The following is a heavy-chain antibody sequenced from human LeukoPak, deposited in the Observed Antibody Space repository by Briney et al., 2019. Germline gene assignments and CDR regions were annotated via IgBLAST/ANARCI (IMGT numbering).Heavy chain of an antibody. J-gene: IGHJ4*02. CDR3: AKDFASWSRPGIEY. V-gene: IGHV3-30*02. CDR1: GFTFGIDG. Sequence: GGSLRLACEAAGFTFGIDGIRSVRQAPGKGLEWVAFIGFDGTNKNYVDSVKGRFAISRDNSKKTLYLQMDSLRVEDTAVYYCAKDFASWSRPGIEYWGQGSLVSVSS. D-gene: IGHD3-3*01. CDR2: IGFDGTNK.